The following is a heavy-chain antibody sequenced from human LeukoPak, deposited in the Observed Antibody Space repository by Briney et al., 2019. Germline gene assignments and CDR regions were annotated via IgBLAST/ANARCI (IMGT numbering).Heavy chain of an antibody. CDR1: GFTFSSYA. Sequence: QTWGSLRLSCAASGFTFSSYAMSWVRQAPGKGLEWVSTVSGSGGRTYYADSVKGRFTLSRDNSKSTLYLQMNSLRAEDTAVYYCAKAPTAYGSGSSFDCWGQGTLVTVSS. J-gene: IGHJ4*02. D-gene: IGHD3-10*01. V-gene: IGHV3-23*01. CDR3: AKAPTAYGSGSSFDC. CDR2: VSGSGGRT.